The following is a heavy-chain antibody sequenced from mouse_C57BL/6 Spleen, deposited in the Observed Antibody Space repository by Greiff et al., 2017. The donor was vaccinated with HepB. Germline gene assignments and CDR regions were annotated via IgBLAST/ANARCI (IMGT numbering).Heavy chain of an antibody. J-gene: IGHJ2*01. CDR2: IYPRSGNI. D-gene: IGHD2-3*01. CDR3: ARDYDVFDY. Sequence: VKLVESGAELARPGASVKLSCKASGYTFTSYGISWVKQRTGQGLEWIGEIYPRSGNIYYNEKFKGKATLTADKSSSTAYMELRSLTSEDSAVYFCARDYDVFDYWGQGTTLTVSS. V-gene: IGHV1-81*01. CDR1: GYTFTSYG.